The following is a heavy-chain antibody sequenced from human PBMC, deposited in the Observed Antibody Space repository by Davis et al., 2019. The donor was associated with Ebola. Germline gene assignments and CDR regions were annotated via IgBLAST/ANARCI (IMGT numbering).Heavy chain of an antibody. V-gene: IGHV3-33*01. CDR3: ARDRGYCSGGACYRLLDY. Sequence: GESLKISCAASGFTFRTYGMHWVRQAPGKGLEWVAVIWYDGSNKYYADSVKGRFTISRDNAKNSLFLQMDSLRAEDTAVYYCARDRGYCSGGACYRLLDYWGQGTLVTVSS. CDR2: IWYDGSNK. J-gene: IGHJ4*02. D-gene: IGHD2-8*02. CDR1: GFTFRTYG.